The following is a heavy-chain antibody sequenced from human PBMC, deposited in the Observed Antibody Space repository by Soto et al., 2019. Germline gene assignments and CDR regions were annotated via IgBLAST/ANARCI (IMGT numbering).Heavy chain of an antibody. CDR1: GGSFSGYY. V-gene: IGHV4-34*01. D-gene: IGHD6-19*01. CDR2: INHSGST. Sequence: SETLSLTCAVYGGSFSGYYWSWIRQPPGKGLEWIGEINHSGSTNYNPSLKSRVTISVDTSKNQFSLKLSSVTAADTAVYYCARGEFVSKNSSGWYYFDYWGQGTLVTVSS. CDR3: ARGEFVSKNSSGWYYFDY. J-gene: IGHJ4*02.